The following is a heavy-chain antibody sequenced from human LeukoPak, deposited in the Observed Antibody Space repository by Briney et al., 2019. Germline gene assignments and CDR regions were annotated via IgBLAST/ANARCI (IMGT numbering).Heavy chain of an antibody. CDR2: ISTHNGDT. J-gene: IGHJ6*03. CDR3: AREIVAGRGYYFYYMDV. V-gene: IGHV1-18*01. D-gene: IGHD3-22*01. CDR1: GYTFTSNG. Sequence: ASVKVSCKASGYTFTSNGIYWVRQAPGQGLEWMGWISTHNGDTNYAQKFQGRVTMTADTSTSTAYMELRSPRSDDTAVYYCAREIVAGRGYYFYYMDVWGSGTTVTVSS.